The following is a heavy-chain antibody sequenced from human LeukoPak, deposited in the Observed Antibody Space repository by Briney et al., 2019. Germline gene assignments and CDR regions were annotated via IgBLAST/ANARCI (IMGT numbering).Heavy chain of an antibody. CDR3: AKTFGSGNYYSYWYFDL. CDR2: ISDNGGTS. J-gene: IGHJ2*01. V-gene: IGHV3-23*01. Sequence: GGSLRLSCAASGFTFSSYGMSWVRQAPGKGLEWVSGISDNGGTSYYADSVKGRFTISRDNSKDTLYLQMNSLRAEDTALYYCAKTFGSGNYYSYWYFDLRGRGTLVTVSS. D-gene: IGHD3-10*01. CDR1: GFTFSSYG.